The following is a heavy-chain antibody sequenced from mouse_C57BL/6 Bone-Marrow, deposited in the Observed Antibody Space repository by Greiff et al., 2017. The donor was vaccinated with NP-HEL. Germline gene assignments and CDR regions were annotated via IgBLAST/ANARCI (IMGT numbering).Heavy chain of an antibody. V-gene: IGHV1-26*01. CDR3: VRRPHYYGSSYWYFDV. D-gene: IGHD1-1*01. CDR1: GYTFTDYY. CDR2: INPNNGGT. Sequence: VQLQQSGPELVKPGASVKISCKASGYTFTDYYMNWVKQSHGKSLEWIGDINPNNGGTSYNQKFKGKATLTVDKSSSTAYMELRSLTSEDSAVYYCVRRPHYYGSSYWYFDVWGTGTTVTVSS. J-gene: IGHJ1*03.